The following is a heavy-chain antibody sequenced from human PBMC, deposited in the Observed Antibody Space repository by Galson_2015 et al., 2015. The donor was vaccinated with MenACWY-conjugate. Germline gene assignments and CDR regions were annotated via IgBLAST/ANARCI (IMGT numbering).Heavy chain of an antibody. CDR1: GYTFTGYS. CDR3: ARGRGTVTASWGKYYFDY. J-gene: IGHJ4*02. Sequence: SVKVSCKASGYTFTGYSMHWVRQAPGQGLEWMGWINPNSGGTNYAQKFQGWVTMTRDTSISTAYMELSRLRSDDTAVYYCARGRGTVTASWGKYYFDYWGQGTLVTVSS. CDR2: INPNSGGT. D-gene: IGHD4-11*01. V-gene: IGHV1-2*04.